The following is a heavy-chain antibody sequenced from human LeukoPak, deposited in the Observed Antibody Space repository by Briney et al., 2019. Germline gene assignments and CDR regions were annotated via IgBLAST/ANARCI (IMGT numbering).Heavy chain of an antibody. D-gene: IGHD6-19*01. CDR2: ISWNSGSI. CDR3: AKGPYSSGWYQYFQH. V-gene: IGHV3-9*01. J-gene: IGHJ1*01. Sequence: PGTSLRLSCAASGFTFDDYAMHWVRQAPGKGLEWVSGISWNSGSIGYADSVKGRFTISRDNAKNSLYLQMNSLRAEDTALYYCAKGPYSSGWYQYFQHWGQGTLVTVSS. CDR1: GFTFDDYA.